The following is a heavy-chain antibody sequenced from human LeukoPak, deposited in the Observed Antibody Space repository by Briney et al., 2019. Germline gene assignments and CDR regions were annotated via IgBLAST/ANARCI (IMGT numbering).Heavy chain of an antibody. CDR2: ISGSGGST. Sequence: PGGSLRLSCAASGFTFSSYAMSWVRQAPGKGLEWVSAISGSGGSTYYADSVKGRFTISRDNSKNTLYLQMNSLRAEDTAVYYCARPDSGSYPAPDDAFDIWGQGTMVTVSS. CDR3: ARPDSGSYPAPDDAFDI. D-gene: IGHD1-26*01. CDR1: GFTFSSYA. V-gene: IGHV3-23*01. J-gene: IGHJ3*02.